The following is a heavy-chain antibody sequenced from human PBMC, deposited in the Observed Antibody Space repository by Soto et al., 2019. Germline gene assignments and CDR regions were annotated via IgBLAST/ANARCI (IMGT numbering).Heavy chain of an antibody. CDR1: GFTFSSYG. D-gene: IGHD3-16*01. Sequence: PGGSLRLSCAASGFTFSSYGMHWVRQAPGKGLEWVAVIWYDGSNKYYADSVKGRFTISRDNSKNTLYLQMNSLRAEDTAVYYCAREDSVGGVEGWFDPWGQGTLVTVS. V-gene: IGHV3-33*01. CDR3: AREDSVGGVEGWFDP. J-gene: IGHJ5*02. CDR2: IWYDGSNK.